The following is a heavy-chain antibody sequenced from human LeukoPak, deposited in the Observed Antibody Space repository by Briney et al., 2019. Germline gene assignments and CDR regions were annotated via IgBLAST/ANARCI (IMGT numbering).Heavy chain of an antibody. CDR1: GFTFSSYG. D-gene: IGHD5-18*01. J-gene: IGHJ4*02. V-gene: IGHV3-30*02. CDR3: AKDTGGYSYGYGDY. CDR2: IRYDGSNK. Sequence: GGSLRLSCAASGFTFSSYGMHWVHQAPGKGLEWVAFIRYDGSNKYYADSVKGRFTISRDNSKNTLYLQMNSLRAEDTAVYYCAKDTGGYSYGYGDYWGQGTLVTVSS.